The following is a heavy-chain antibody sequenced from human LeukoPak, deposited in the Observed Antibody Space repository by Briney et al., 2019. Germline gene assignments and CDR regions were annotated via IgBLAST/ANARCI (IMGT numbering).Heavy chain of an antibody. CDR2: ISWNSGSI. J-gene: IGHJ3*02. V-gene: IGHV3-9*03. D-gene: IGHD7-27*01. CDR1: GFTFDDYA. CDR3: AKSDSDWGGAFDI. Sequence: GGSLRLSCAASGFTFDDYAMHWVRQAPGKGLEWVSGISWNSGSIGYADSVKGRFTISRDNAKDSLYLQMNSLRAEDMALYYCAKSDSDWGGAFDIWGQGTMVTVSS.